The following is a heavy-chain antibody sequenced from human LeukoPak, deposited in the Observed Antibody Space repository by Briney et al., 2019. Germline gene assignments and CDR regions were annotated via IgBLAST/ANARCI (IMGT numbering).Heavy chain of an antibody. D-gene: IGHD1-26*01. CDR3: ARSYTGSPRNWFDS. CDR1: GFTFSSYW. CDR2: IKQDGSEK. J-gene: IGHJ5*01. V-gene: IGHV3-7*01. Sequence: PGGSLRLSCAASGFTFSSYWMSWVRQAPGKGLEWVANIKQDGSEKYYVDSVKGRFTISRDNAKNSLYLQMNSLRAEDTAVYYCARSYTGSPRNWFDSWGQGTLVTVSS.